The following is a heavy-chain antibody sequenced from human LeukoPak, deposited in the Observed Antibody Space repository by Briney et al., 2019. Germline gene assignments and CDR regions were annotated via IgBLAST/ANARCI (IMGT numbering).Heavy chain of an antibody. J-gene: IGHJ4*02. CDR1: GFTLSTYA. V-gene: IGHV3-30-3*01. CDR2: ISYDGGNT. Sequence: PGGSLRLSCAASGFTLSTYAMSWVRQAPGKGLEWVAEISYDGGNTYYADSVKGRFTISRDNSKNTLYLQMNSLRAEDTAVYYCAKEGTGIHFDYWGQGTLVTVSS. D-gene: IGHD1-1*01. CDR3: AKEGTGIHFDY.